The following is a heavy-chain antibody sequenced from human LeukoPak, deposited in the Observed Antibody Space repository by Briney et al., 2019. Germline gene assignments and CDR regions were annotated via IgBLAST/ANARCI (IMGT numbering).Heavy chain of an antibody. CDR3: ATDSAYYYYYMDV. V-gene: IGHV3-23*01. Sequence: GRSLRLSCAASGFTFSSYAMSWVRQAPGKGLEWVSAISGSGGSTYYADSVKGRFTISRDNSKNTLYLQMNSLRAEDTAVYYCATDSAYYYYYMDVWGKGTTVTVSS. CDR1: GFTFSSYA. CDR2: ISGSGGST. J-gene: IGHJ6*03.